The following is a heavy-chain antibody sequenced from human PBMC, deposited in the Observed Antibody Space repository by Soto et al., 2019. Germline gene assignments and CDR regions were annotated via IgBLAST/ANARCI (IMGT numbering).Heavy chain of an antibody. Sequence: QVQLFQSGAEVRKPGASVNISCWASGFTLGYNLINWVRQAPGQSLEWMGWINPDNGTTKYSQTFQGRVTISRHSSASIAYVEATDLTSDDTAVYYCARDMLSVGPRANDGLDVWGQGTMVTVSS. D-gene: IGHD2-8*01. V-gene: IGHV1-3*01. CDR1: GFTLGYNL. CDR3: ARDMLSVGPRANDGLDV. CDR2: INPDNGTT. J-gene: IGHJ3*01.